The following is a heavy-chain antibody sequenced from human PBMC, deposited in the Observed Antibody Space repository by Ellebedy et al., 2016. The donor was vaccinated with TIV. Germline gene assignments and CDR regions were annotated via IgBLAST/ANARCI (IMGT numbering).Heavy chain of an antibody. Sequence: PGGSLRLSCAASGFTFSNYSMSWVRQAPGKGLEWVSYISSRPSTIYYADSVKGRFTISRDNAKNSLYLHMNSLRAEDTAVYYCARLSSGWENPDFDYWGQGTLVTVSS. CDR3: ARLSSGWENPDFDY. CDR1: GFTFSNYS. J-gene: IGHJ4*02. CDR2: ISSRPSTI. D-gene: IGHD6-19*01. V-gene: IGHV3-48*01.